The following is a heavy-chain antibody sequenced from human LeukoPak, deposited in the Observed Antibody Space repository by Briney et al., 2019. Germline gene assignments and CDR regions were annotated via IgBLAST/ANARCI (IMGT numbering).Heavy chain of an antibody. CDR1: GGSFSGYY. D-gene: IGHD6-13*01. V-gene: IGHV4-34*01. J-gene: IGHJ4*02. CDR3: ARGAIAAAGTQVDY. CDR2: INHSGST. Sequence: PSETLSLTCAVYGGSFSGYYWSWIRQPPGKGLEWIGEINHSGSTNYNPSLKSRVTISVDTSKYQFSLKLSSVTAADTAVYYCARGAIAAAGTQVDYWGQGTLVTVSS.